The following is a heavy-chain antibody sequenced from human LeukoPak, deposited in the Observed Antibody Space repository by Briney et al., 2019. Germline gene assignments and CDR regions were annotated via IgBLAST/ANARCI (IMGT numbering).Heavy chain of an antibody. V-gene: IGHV3-9*01. Sequence: PGGSLRLSCAVSGFTFDDYAMHWVRQVPRKGLEWVSGINWNSDSIGYAVRGGFTISRDNAKNSLYLQMNSLRVEDTALYYCVTNGGGDSGYGNFDYWGQGTLVTVSS. J-gene: IGHJ4*02. CDR3: VTNGGGDSGYGNFDY. CDR2: INWNSDSI. CDR1: GFTFDDYA. D-gene: IGHD5-12*01.